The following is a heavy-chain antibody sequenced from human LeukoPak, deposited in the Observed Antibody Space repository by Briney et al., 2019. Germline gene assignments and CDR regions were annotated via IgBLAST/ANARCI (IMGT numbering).Heavy chain of an antibody. CDR1: GGSISSYY. J-gene: IGHJ3*02. V-gene: IGHV4-4*07. CDR3: ARDLALFVVVPAAWTAFDI. D-gene: IGHD2-2*01. CDR2: IYTSGST. Sequence: PSETLSLTCTVSGGSISSYYWSWIRQPAGKGLEWIGRIYTSGSTNYNPSLKSRVTMSVDTSKNQFSLKLSSVTAADTAVYYCARDLALFVVVPAAWTAFDIWGQGTMVTVSS.